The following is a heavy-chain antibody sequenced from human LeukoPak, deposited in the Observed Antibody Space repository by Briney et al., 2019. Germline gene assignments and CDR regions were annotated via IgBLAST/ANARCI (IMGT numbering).Heavy chain of an antibody. Sequence: GRSLRLSCAASGFTFSSYAMHWVRQAPGKGLEWVAVISYDGSNKYYADSVKGRFTISRDNSKNTLYLQMNSLRAEDTAVYYCAKVPSSVSGYDSSGYYPYYYFDYWGQGTLVTVSS. CDR2: ISYDGSNK. V-gene: IGHV3-30-3*01. J-gene: IGHJ4*02. D-gene: IGHD3-22*01. CDR1: GFTFSSYA. CDR3: AKVPSSVSGYDSSGYYPYYYFDY.